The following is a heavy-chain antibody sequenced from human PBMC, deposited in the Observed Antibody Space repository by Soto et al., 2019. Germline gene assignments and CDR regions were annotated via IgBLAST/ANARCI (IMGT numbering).Heavy chain of an antibody. Sequence: EVQLVESGGGLVQPGESLRLSCAASGFTFSSYWMQWIRQAPGKGLVWVARVSSDGSSTVYANSVTGRLTISRDNAKNTLYLQMNSLSDEDTAVYYCARGLPNFSSFDSWGQGTLVTVSS. V-gene: IGHV3-74*01. D-gene: IGHD5-12*01. J-gene: IGHJ4*02. CDR3: ARGLPNFSSFDS. CDR2: VSSDGSST. CDR1: GFTFSSYW.